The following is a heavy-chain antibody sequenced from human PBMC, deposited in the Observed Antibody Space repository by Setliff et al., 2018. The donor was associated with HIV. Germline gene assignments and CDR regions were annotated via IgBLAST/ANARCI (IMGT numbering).Heavy chain of an antibody. Sequence: PSETLSLTCTVSGPSINIHYWSWIRQSPGKGFEWIGYIYSTGSTNYNPSLQSRVTIPMVASRNQFSLKVTSVTAADTAAYYCAKGAGFYGDYTFDHWGQGRQVTVSS. D-gene: IGHD4-17*01. J-gene: IGHJ4*02. CDR1: GPSINIHY. V-gene: IGHV4-59*11. CDR3: AKGAGFYGDYTFDH. CDR2: IYSTGST.